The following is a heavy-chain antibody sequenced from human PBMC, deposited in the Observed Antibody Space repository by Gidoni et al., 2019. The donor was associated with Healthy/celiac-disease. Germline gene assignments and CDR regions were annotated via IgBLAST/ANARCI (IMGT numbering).Heavy chain of an antibody. CDR3: ATLLSSSWSGVPFGY. CDR2: IDPSDSYT. D-gene: IGHD6-13*01. J-gene: IGHJ4*02. CDR1: GYRFTSYW. Sequence: EVQLVQSGAEVKKPGESLRISCQGSGYRFTSYWISWVRQMPGTGTAWMGRIDPSDSYTNSSPSFQGHVTISADKSISTAYLQWSSLKASDPAMYYCATLLSSSWSGVPFGYWGQGTLVTVSS. V-gene: IGHV5-10-1*03.